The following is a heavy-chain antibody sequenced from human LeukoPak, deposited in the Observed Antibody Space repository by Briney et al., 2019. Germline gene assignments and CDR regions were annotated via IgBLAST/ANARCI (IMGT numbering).Heavy chain of an antibody. J-gene: IGHJ5*02. D-gene: IGHD3-10*01. V-gene: IGHV1-2*02. CDR3: ARRNYYGSGSYPTYWFDP. CDR2: INPNSGGT. Sequence: ASVKVSCKASGYTFTGYYMHWVRQAAGQGREWMGWINPNSGGTNYAQKFQGRVTMTRDTSISTAYMELSRLRSDDTAVYYCARRNYYGSGSYPTYWFDPWGQGTLVTVSS. CDR1: GYTFTGYY.